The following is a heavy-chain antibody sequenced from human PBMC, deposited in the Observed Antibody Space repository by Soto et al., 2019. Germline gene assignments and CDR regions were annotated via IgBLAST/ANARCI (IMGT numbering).Heavy chain of an antibody. D-gene: IGHD3-16*01. J-gene: IGHJ6*02. Sequence: QVQLVQSGDEMKKPGASVRVSCKASGYIFVNYGIAWVRQAPGQWLEWMGWISPYTGDTHSASKVQGRLTMTTDTSTRTAYMDVGSLTSDDTAVYYCAMVDNYVTPTPQDVWGQGTTVTVSS. CDR2: ISPYTGDT. CDR3: AMVDNYVTPTPQDV. CDR1: GYIFVNYG. V-gene: IGHV1-18*01.